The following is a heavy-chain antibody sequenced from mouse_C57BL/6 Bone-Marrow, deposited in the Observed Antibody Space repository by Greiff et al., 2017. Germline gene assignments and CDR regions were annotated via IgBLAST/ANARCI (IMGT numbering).Heavy chain of an antibody. CDR2: INPNNGGT. J-gene: IGHJ3*01. V-gene: IGHV1-18*01. D-gene: IGHD6-1*01. CDR3: ARRDLWGFAY. Sequence: VKLVESGPELVKPGASVKIPCKASGYTFTDYNMDWVKQSHGKSLEWIGDINPNNGGTIYNQKFKGKATLTVEKSSSTAYMELRSLTSEDTAVYYCARRDLWGFAYWGQGTLVTVSA. CDR1: GYTFTDYN.